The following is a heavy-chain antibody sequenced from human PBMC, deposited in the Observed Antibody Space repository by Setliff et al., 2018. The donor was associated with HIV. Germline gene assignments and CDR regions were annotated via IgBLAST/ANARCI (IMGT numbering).Heavy chain of an antibody. Sequence: GASVKVSCKASGYTFTNYYIHWVRQAPGQGLEWMGRINPSGGSTSYAQRFQGRVTITRDTSASTAYMELSSLRSEDTAMYYCANGYSSGWYLVTAFDIWGQGTMVTVSS. D-gene: IGHD6-19*01. V-gene: IGHV1-46*01. CDR2: INPSGGST. J-gene: IGHJ3*02. CDR3: ANGYSSGWYLVTAFDI. CDR1: GYTFTNYY.